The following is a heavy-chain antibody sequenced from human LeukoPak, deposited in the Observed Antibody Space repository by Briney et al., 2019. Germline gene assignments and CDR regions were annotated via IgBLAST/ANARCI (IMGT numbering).Heavy chain of an antibody. D-gene: IGHD2-15*01. CDR3: ARVAGYCSGGSCYNPPDC. CDR2: IYYSGST. V-gene: IGHV4-59*01. J-gene: IGHJ4*02. CDR1: GGSISSYY. Sequence: SETLSLTCTVSGGSISSYYWSWIRQPPGKGLEWIGYIYYSGSTNYNPSLKSRVTISVDTSKNQFSLKLSSVTAADTAVYYCARVAGYCSGGSCYNPPDCWGQGTLVTVSS.